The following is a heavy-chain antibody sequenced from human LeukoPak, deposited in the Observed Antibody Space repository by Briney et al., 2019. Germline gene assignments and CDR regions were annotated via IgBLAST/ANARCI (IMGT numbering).Heavy chain of an antibody. CDR2: ISGDGGST. CDR3: AKGDSSRYYAYYFDY. D-gene: IGHD3-22*01. V-gene: IGHV3-43*02. CDR1: GLTFNDYA. Sequence: GGSLRLSCAASGLTFNDYAMHWVRQAPGKGLEWVSLISGDGGSTYYADSVKGRFTISRDNGKNSLYLQMKSLRSEDTALYYCAKGDSSRYYAYYFDYWGQGTLVTVSS. J-gene: IGHJ4*02.